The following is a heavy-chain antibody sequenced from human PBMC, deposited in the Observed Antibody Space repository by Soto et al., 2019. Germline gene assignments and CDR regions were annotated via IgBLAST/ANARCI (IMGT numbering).Heavy chain of an antibody. D-gene: IGHD2-8*02. J-gene: IGHJ4*02. CDR1: GYSFTGYY. Sequence: HEHLVQSGAEVKRPGASLKVSCKASGYSFTGYYIHWVRQAPGQGLEWMGWINPDSGATNYAQNFQGRVTRTSDTSISTASMDLTSLTSDDTAVYYWARGDYGTGGYPFPYFDYWGQGTLVIVSS. CDR3: ARGDYGTGGYPFPYFDY. CDR2: INPDSGAT. V-gene: IGHV1-2*02.